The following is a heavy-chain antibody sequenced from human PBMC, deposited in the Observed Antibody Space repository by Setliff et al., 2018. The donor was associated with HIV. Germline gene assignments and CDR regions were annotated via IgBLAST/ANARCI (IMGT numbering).Heavy chain of an antibody. J-gene: IGHJ4*02. CDR1: GFTFDDYG. D-gene: IGHD6-13*01. V-gene: IGHV3-20*04. CDR3: ARGSKAAAGPPDF. Sequence: GGSLRLSCAASGFTFDDYGMSRVRQAPGKGLEWVSGINWNGGSTGYADSVKGRFTISRDNAKNSLYLQMNGLRAEDTALYYCARGSKAAAGPPDFWGQGTLVTVSS. CDR2: INWNGGST.